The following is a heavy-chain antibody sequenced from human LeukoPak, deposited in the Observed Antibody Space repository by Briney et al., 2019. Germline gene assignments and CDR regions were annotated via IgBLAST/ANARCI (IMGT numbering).Heavy chain of an antibody. CDR3: AKGKKHYYDSSDAFDI. V-gene: IGHV3-21*01. J-gene: IGHJ3*02. Sequence: GGSLRLSCAASGFTFSSYSMNWVRQAPGKGLEWVSPISSSSSYIYYADSVKGRFTISRDNAKNSLYLQMNSLRAEDTAVYYCAKGKKHYYDSSDAFDIWGQGTMVTVSS. CDR2: ISSSSSYI. CDR1: GFTFSSYS. D-gene: IGHD3-22*01.